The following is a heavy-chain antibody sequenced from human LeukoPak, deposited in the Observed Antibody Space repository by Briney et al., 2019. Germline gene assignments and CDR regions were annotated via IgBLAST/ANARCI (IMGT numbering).Heavy chain of an antibody. J-gene: IGHJ4*02. CDR2: IIPIFGTA. CDR1: GYTFTSYD. V-gene: IGHV1-69*05. Sequence: ASVKVSCKASGYTFTSYDISWVRQAPGQGLEWMGGIIPIFGTANYAQKFQGRVTITTDESTSTAYMELSSLRSEDTAVYYCANGIDSSGPFDYWGQGTLVTISS. CDR3: ANGIDSSGPFDY. D-gene: IGHD3-22*01.